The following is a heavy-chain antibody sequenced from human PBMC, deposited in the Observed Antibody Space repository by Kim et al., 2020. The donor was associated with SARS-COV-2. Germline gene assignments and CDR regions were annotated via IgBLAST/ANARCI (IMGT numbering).Heavy chain of an antibody. J-gene: IGHJ4*02. CDR2: LYWDADT. CDR1: GFSLSSSGVG. D-gene: IGHD4-17*01. Sequence: SGPTLVNPTQTLRLTCTFSGFSLSSSGVGVGWIRQTPGKALEWLALLYWDADTRYSPSLENRVTITKDTSQNQVILTLTNMDPVDSGTYYCARLYGDYIYYFDFWGQGTLITVS. CDR3: ARLYGDYIYYFDF. V-gene: IGHV2-5*02.